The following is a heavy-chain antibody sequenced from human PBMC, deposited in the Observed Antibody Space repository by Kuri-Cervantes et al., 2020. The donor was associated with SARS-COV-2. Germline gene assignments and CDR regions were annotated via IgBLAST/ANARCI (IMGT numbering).Heavy chain of an antibody. CDR3: AKDKGSPRGWGTMIKGYFDY. D-gene: IGHD3-22*01. J-gene: IGHJ4*02. V-gene: IGHV3-23*01. CDR2: ISGTGGST. Sequence: GGSLRLSCAASGFSFNNYAMNWVRQAPGKGLEWVSTISGTGGSTYYADSVKSRFTISRDKSGNTLYLQMSSLRAEDTAIYYCAKDKGSPRGWGTMIKGYFDYWGQGTLVTVSS. CDR1: GFSFNNYA.